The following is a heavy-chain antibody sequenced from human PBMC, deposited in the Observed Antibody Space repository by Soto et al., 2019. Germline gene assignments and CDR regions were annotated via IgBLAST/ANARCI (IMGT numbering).Heavy chain of an antibody. V-gene: IGHV1-69*01. CDR2: IIPIVGTA. D-gene: IGHD3-22*01. CDR1: GGTFSRHA. CDR3: ARGWGYDSNDYYYAY. Sequence: QLQLVQSGAEVRKPGSSVKVSCKASGGTFSRHAISWVRQAPGQGLEWMGGIIPIVGTANHAQKFQGRVTIIADEDTSTVYMEVSSLRSEDTAMDYCARGWGYDSNDYYYAYWGQGTLVIVSS. J-gene: IGHJ4*02.